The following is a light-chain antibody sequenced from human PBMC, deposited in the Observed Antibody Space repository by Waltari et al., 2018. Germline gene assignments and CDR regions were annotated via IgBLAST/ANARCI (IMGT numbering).Light chain of an antibody. CDR1: QSVSSSY. Sequence: EIVLTQSPGTLSLSPGERATLSCRASQSVSSSYLAWYQQKPGQAPRLLIYGASSRATGIPDRFSGSGSGTDFTLTISRLEPEDFAVYYCQQYGSSPTGYTFGQGTKLE. CDR3: QQYGSSPTGYT. V-gene: IGKV3-20*01. CDR2: GAS. J-gene: IGKJ2*01.